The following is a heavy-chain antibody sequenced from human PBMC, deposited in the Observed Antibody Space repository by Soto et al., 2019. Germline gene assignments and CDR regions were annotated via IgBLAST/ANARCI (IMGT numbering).Heavy chain of an antibody. CDR2: ISWKSGTI. CDR3: AKDMSARSDSWLKWFDP. D-gene: IGHD2-2*01. CDR1: GFTFDDYV. Sequence: EVQLVESGGGLVQPGGSLRLSCAASGFTFDDYVMHWVRQAPGKGLEWVSGISWKSGTIGYADSVQGRFTISRDNAKNSLYLQMSSVRTEDTAFSYCAKDMSARSDSWLKWFDPWGQGTLVNVSS. J-gene: IGHJ5*02. V-gene: IGHV3-9*01.